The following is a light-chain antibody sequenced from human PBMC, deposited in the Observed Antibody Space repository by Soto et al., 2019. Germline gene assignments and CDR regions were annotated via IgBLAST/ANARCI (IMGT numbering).Light chain of an antibody. CDR2: AAS. CDR3: QQSYTTPRLS. V-gene: IGKV1-39*01. J-gene: IGKJ4*01. CDR1: QSISNH. Sequence: DIQMTQSPSSLSASVEDRVIITCRASQSISNHLNWYQQKPGKAPKLLIFAASSLQSGVPSRFSGSGSGTDFALTINSLQPEDFATYYCQQSYTTPRLSFGGGTKVDIK.